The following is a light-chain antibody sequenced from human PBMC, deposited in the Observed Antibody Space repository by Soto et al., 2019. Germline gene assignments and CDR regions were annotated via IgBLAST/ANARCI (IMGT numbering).Light chain of an antibody. CDR3: KQRSDWPFT. J-gene: IGKJ5*01. Sequence: EIVLTQSPATLSLSPGERATLSCRASQSVSRSFAWFQQIPGQAPRLLTYEAYHRATDIQARFSGSGSGTDFTLTITSLEPEDFAIYYCKQRSDWPFTFGQGTRLEIK. CDR1: QSVSRS. CDR2: EAY. V-gene: IGKV3-11*01.